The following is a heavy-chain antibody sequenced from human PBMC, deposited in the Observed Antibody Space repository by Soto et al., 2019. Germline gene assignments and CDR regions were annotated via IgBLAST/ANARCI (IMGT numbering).Heavy chain of an antibody. J-gene: IGHJ6*02. Sequence: HPGGSLRLSCAASGYSFSSYAMHWVRQAPGKGLEWVAVISSDGYTQYYADSVEGRFTISRDNSRNTMYLQMHSLRIEDTAVYYCARGSSSSWYYGLDVWGQGTTVTVSS. CDR3: ARGSSSSWYYGLDV. V-gene: IGHV3-30-3*01. D-gene: IGHD6-13*01. CDR2: ISSDGYTQ. CDR1: GYSFSSYA.